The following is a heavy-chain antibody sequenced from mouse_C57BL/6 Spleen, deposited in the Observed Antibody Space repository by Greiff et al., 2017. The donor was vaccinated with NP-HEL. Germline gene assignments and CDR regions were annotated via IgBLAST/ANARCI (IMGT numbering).Heavy chain of an antibody. D-gene: IGHD2-3*01. V-gene: IGHV5-17*01. J-gene: IGHJ3*01. CDR3: ANCYDGYPAWFAY. CDR2: ISSGSSTI. Sequence: EVHLVESGGGLVKPGGSLKLSCAASGFTFSDYGMHWVRQAPEKGLEWVAYISSGSSTIYYADTVKGRFTISRDNAKNTLFLQMTSLRSEDTAMYYCANCYDGYPAWFAYWGQGTLVTVSA. CDR1: GFTFSDYG.